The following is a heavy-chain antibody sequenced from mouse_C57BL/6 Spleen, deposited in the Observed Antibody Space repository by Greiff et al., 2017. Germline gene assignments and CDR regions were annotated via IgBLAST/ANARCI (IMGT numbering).Heavy chain of an antibody. D-gene: IGHD1-2*01. CDR2: IWGVGST. Sequence: VHLVESGPGLVAPSQSLSITCTVSGFSLTSYGVDWVRQSPGKGLEWLGVIWGVGSTNYNSALKSRLSISKDNSKSQVFLKMNSLQTDDTAMYYCASEGPDGRFAYWGQGTLVTVSA. V-gene: IGHV2-6*01. CDR3: ASEGPDGRFAY. CDR1: GFSLTSYG. J-gene: IGHJ3*01.